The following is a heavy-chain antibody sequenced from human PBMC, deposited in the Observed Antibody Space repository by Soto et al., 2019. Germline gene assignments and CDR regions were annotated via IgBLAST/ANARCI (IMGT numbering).Heavy chain of an antibody. D-gene: IGHD3-10*01. CDR3: ARQGYGSAPNWFDS. Sequence: SETLSLTCAVSDYSISNGYYWGWIRQPPGKGLEWIGSIYYSGNTYYNPSLKSRVTISVDTPKNQFSLKLNSVTAADTAVYYCARQGYGSAPNWFDSWGQGTLVTVSS. CDR2: IYYSGNT. J-gene: IGHJ5*01. CDR1: DYSISNGYY. V-gene: IGHV4-38-2*01.